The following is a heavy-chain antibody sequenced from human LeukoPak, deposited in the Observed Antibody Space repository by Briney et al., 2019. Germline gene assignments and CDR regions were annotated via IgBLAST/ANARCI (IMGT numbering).Heavy chain of an antibody. Sequence: GSSVKVSCKASGGTFSSYAISWVRQAPGQGLEWMGRIIPILGIANYAQKLQGRVTITADKSTSTAYMELSSLRSEDTAVYYCARVVRVAYYYYGMDVWGQGTTVTVSS. V-gene: IGHV1-69*04. D-gene: IGHD3-10*01. J-gene: IGHJ6*02. CDR2: IIPILGIA. CDR3: ARVVRVAYYYYGMDV. CDR1: GGTFSSYA.